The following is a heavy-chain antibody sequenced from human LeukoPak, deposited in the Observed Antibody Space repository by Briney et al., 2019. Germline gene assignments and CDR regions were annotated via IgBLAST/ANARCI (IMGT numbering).Heavy chain of an antibody. CDR3: ARDVVYSDTTYYYYYMDV. V-gene: IGHV3-48*03. Sequence: PGGSLRLSCAASGFTFSSYEMNWVRQAPGKGLEWVSYISSSGSTIYYADSVKGRFTISRDNAKNSLYLQMNSLRAEDTAVYYCARDVVYSDTTYYYYYMDVWGKGTTVTVSS. D-gene: IGHD2-2*01. CDR1: GFTFSSYE. CDR2: ISSSGSTI. J-gene: IGHJ6*03.